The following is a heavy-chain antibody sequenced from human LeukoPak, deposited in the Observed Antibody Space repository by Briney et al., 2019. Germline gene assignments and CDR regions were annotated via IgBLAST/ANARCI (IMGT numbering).Heavy chain of an antibody. CDR2: IYTSGST. CDR3: ARVGIAAAGDAFDI. Sequence: SQTLSLTCTVSGGSISSGDYYWSWIRQPPGKGLEWIGRIYTSGSTNYNPSLKSRVTMSVDTSKNQFSLKLSSVTAADTAVYYCARVGIAAAGDAFDIWGQGTMVTVSS. V-gene: IGHV4-61*02. J-gene: IGHJ3*02. CDR1: GGSISSGDYY. D-gene: IGHD6-13*01.